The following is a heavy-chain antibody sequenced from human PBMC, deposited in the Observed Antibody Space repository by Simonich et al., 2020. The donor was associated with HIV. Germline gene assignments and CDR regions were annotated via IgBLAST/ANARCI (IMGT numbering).Heavy chain of an antibody. D-gene: IGHD4-17*01. Sequence: QVQLQQWGAGLLKPSETLSLTCAVYGGSFCGYYWSWIRQPPGKGLGWIGEINHSGSTNYNPSLKSRVTISVDTSKNQFSLKLSSVTAADTAVYYCARRHPTTVTTPYFDYWGQGTLVTVSS. CDR2: INHSGST. V-gene: IGHV4-34*01. CDR3: ARRHPTTVTTPYFDY. CDR1: GGSFCGYY. J-gene: IGHJ4*02.